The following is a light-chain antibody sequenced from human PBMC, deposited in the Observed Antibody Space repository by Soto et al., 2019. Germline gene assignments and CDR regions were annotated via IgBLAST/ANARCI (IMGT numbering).Light chain of an antibody. Sequence: EIAMTQSPATLSVSPGERCTLSCMASQSVSSNLTWYQQKPGQAPRLLIYAASARATGIPARFSGSGSGTDFTLTISSLQSEDFATYYCQPSYSTPITFGPGTRLEIK. V-gene: IGKV3-15*01. CDR2: AAS. CDR1: QSVSSN. J-gene: IGKJ5*01. CDR3: QPSYSTPIT.